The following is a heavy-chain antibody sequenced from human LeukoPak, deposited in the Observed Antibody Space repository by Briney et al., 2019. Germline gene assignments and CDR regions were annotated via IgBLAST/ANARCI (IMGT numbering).Heavy chain of an antibody. Sequence: GASVKVSCKASGYTFTGDFIHWVRQAPGQGLEWMGWINSDSGGTSYARKFQGRVTMTRDTSISTAYMELSSLRSDDTAVFYCARGNIATRRGENWFDPWGQGTLVTVSS. D-gene: IGHD6-6*01. CDR3: ARGNIATRRGENWFDP. J-gene: IGHJ5*02. V-gene: IGHV1-2*02. CDR1: GYTFTGDF. CDR2: INSDSGGT.